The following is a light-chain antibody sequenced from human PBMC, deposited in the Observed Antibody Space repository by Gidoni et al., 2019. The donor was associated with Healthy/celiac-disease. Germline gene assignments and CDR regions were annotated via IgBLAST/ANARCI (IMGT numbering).Light chain of an antibody. Sequence: DIQMTQSPSSVSASVGDRVTITCRASQGISSWLAWYQKKPGQAPKLLIYAASSLQSGVPSRFSGSGSGTDFTLTISSLQPEDFATYYCQQANSFPPIFXPXTKVDIK. CDR1: QGISSW. CDR3: QQANSFPPI. CDR2: AAS. J-gene: IGKJ3*01. V-gene: IGKV1D-12*01.